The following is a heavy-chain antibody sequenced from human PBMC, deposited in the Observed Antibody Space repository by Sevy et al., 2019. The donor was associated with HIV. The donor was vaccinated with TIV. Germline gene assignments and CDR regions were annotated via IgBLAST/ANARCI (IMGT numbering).Heavy chain of an antibody. J-gene: IGHJ5*02. CDR2: ISHIGST. V-gene: IGHV4-34*01. Sequence: SQTLSLTCAVYGGSFSDYYWSWIRQPPGGGLEWIGEISHIGSTNYNPSLKSRVTMSLDTSTNQFSLKLKSMTAADTAVYYCARSIASVLPGPLGLFFRVYSNWFGPWGQGTLVTVSP. CDR1: GGSFSDYY. CDR3: ARSIASVLPGPLGLFFRVYSNWFGP. D-gene: IGHD6-13*01.